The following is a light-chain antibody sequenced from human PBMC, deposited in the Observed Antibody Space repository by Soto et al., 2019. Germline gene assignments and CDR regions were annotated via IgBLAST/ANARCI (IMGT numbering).Light chain of an antibody. CDR3: CSYAGGSSYV. J-gene: IGLJ1*01. Sequence: QSALTQPASVSGSDGQSITISCTGSSSDGGSYNHVSWYQQRPGKAPRFMIYEGNKRPSGVSNRFSGSKSGNTAYLTISGLQGDDEADYYCCSYAGGSSYVFGAGTKVTVL. CDR2: EGN. CDR1: SSDGGSYNH. V-gene: IGLV2-23*01.